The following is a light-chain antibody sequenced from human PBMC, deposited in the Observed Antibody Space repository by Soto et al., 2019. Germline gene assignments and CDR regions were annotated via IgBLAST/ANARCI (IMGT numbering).Light chain of an antibody. Sequence: QSALTQPRSVSGSPGQSVTISCTGTSSDVGGYNNVSWYQQHPGKAPKLMIYDVSKRPSGVPERFSGSKSGNTASLTISGLQAEDEADYYCCSYAGSYYVFGTGTKLTVL. V-gene: IGLV2-11*01. CDR1: SSDVGGYNN. CDR3: CSYAGSYYV. CDR2: DVS. J-gene: IGLJ1*01.